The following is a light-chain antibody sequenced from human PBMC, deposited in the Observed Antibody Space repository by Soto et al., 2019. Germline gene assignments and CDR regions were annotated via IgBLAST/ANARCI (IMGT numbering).Light chain of an antibody. CDR1: SSNIGSNT. Sequence: QSVLTQPPSASGTPGQRISISCSGSSSNIGSNTVNWYQQLPGTAPKLLIYTTNQRRSGVPDRFSATKSGTSASLAISGLQSEDEADYYCAAWDDSLNGYVFGTGTKVTVL. V-gene: IGLV1-44*01. CDR2: TTN. J-gene: IGLJ1*01. CDR3: AAWDDSLNGYV.